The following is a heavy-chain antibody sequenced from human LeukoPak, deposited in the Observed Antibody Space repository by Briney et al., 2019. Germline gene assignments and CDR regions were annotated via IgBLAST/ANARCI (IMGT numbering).Heavy chain of an antibody. Sequence: GGSLRLSCTASGFSFSSYSINWVCQPPAAGQGWVSSIRSRTSDIYSADPVKGRFTTSRDNAKNTLYIQKNNPRAQETAVYYFARDANTYYDILSSRYYFDRWGQGTLVTVS. CDR1: GFSFSSYS. CDR2: IRSRTSDI. CDR3: ARDANTYYDILSSRYYFDR. J-gene: IGHJ4*02. V-gene: IGHV3-21*01. D-gene: IGHD3-9*01.